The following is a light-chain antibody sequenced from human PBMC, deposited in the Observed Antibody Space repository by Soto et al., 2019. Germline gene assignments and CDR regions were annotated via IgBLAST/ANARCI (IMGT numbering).Light chain of an antibody. J-gene: IGLJ2*01. CDR2: EVN. V-gene: IGLV2-8*01. CDR3: SSYAGNNVLV. CDR1: SSDVGGYNY. Sequence: QSALTQPPSASGSPGQSVTIPCTGTSSDVGGYNYVSWYQQHPGKAPRLMIYEVNKRPSGGPYRFSGSKSGNTASLTVSGLQADDEAVYYCSSYAGNNVLVFGGGTKVTVL.